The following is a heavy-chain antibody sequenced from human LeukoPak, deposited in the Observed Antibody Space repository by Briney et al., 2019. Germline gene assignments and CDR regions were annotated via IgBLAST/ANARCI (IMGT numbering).Heavy chain of an antibody. V-gene: IGHV3-23*01. CDR2: IVGSGDST. J-gene: IGHJ4*02. CDR1: GFIFSNYA. D-gene: IGHD1-26*01. Sequence: PGGSLRLSCAASGFIFSNYAMSWVRQAPGKGLEWVSVIVGSGDSTYYADSVKGRSTISRDNSKNTLYLQMNSLSAEDTAVYYCAKGRGSANSGSNYWGQGTQVTVSS. CDR3: AKGRGSANSGSNY.